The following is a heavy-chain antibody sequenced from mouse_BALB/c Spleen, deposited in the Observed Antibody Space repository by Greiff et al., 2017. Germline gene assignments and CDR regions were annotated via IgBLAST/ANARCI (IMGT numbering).Heavy chain of an antibody. CDR3: ARLWSYAMDY. Sequence: VHLVESGAELAKPGASVKMSCKASGYTFTSYWMHWVKQRPGQGLEWIGYINPSTGYTEYNQKFKDKATLTADKSSSTAYMQLSSLTSEDSAVYYCARLWSYAMDYWGQGTSVTVSS. CDR1: GYTFTSYW. CDR2: INPSTGYT. V-gene: IGHV1-7*01. D-gene: IGHD1-1*02. J-gene: IGHJ4*01.